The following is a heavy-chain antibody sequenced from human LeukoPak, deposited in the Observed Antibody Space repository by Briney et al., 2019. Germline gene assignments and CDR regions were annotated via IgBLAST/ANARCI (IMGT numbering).Heavy chain of an antibody. Sequence: PSETLSLTCAVSGGSISSSNWWSWVRQPPGKGLEWIGEIHHTGSANYNPSFKSRVTISVDKSNNQFSLNLSSVTAADTAVYYCARNGGAVSGMSFDYWGQGTLVTVSS. CDR2: IHHTGSA. J-gene: IGHJ4*02. CDR3: ARNGGAVSGMSFDY. D-gene: IGHD6-19*01. V-gene: IGHV4-4*02. CDR1: GGSISSSNW.